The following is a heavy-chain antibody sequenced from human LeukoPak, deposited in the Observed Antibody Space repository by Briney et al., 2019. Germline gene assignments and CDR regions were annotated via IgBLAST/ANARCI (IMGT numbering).Heavy chain of an antibody. CDR1: GGSLRDTNYH. Sequence: KPSETLSPTRTVSGGSLRDTNYHWGWVRQPPGKGPGWVCSIYYTGTTYYNPSLNDRVTISVDTSKNQFSLKLNSVTAADTAVYYCARLEQAVAGSRWFDPWGQGTLVTVSS. D-gene: IGHD6-19*01. CDR3: ARLEQAVAGSRWFDP. J-gene: IGHJ5*02. V-gene: IGHV4-39*01. CDR2: IYYTGTT.